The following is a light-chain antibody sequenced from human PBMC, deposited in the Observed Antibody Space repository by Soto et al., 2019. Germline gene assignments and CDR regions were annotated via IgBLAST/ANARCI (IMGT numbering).Light chain of an antibody. CDR3: QQYDTYWT. CDR2: KAS. J-gene: IGKJ1*01. V-gene: IGKV1-5*03. CDR1: QSISGW. Sequence: DIPMTQSPSTLSASVGDRVIITCRASQSISGWLAWYQQKPGKAPKLLIYKASTLESSVPSRFSGSGSGTEFTLTISSLQPDEFETYYCQQYDTYWTFGQGTKVEI.